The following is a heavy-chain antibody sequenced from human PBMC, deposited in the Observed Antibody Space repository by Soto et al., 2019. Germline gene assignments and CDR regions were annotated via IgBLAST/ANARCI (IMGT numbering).Heavy chain of an antibody. D-gene: IGHD4-17*01. J-gene: IGHJ4*02. CDR2: ISGSGGST. Sequence: GGSLRLSCAASGFTFSSYAMSWVRQAPGKGLEWVSAISGSGGSTYHADSVKGRFTISRDNSKNTLYLQMNSLRAEDTAVYSCAKARAYYGDYDFDYWGQGTTVTVSS. CDR3: AKARAYYGDYDFDY. CDR1: GFTFSSYA. V-gene: IGHV3-23*01.